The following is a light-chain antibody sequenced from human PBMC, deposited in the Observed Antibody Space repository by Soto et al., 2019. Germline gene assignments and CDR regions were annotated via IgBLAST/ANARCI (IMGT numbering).Light chain of an antibody. V-gene: IGKV1-5*03. CDR3: QQYNSYPLT. J-gene: IGKJ4*01. CDR1: QSISSW. CDR2: KAS. Sequence: DIQMTQSPSTLSASVGDRVTITCRASQSISSWLDWYQQKPGKAPKLLIYKASSLESGVPSRFSGSGSGTELTLTISSLQPDDFATYYCQQYNSYPLTFGGGTKVKIK.